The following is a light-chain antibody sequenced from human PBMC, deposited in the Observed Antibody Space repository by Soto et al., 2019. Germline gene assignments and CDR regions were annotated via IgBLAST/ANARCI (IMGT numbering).Light chain of an antibody. CDR2: AAS. J-gene: IGKJ2*01. Sequence: IQLTQSPSSLSASVGDRVTVTCRASQGISSYLAWYQQQPGKAPKLLIYAASTLQRGVSSRFSGSGSGTDFTPTISSLQPEDFATYYCQQLNSYPPTFGQGTKLEIK. V-gene: IGKV1-9*01. CDR1: QGISSY. CDR3: QQLNSYPPT.